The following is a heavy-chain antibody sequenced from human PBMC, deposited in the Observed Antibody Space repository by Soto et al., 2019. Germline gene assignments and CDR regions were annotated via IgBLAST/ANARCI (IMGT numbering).Heavy chain of an antibody. CDR2: IYYSGST. D-gene: IGHD6-6*01. V-gene: IGHV4-39*01. CDR3: ARHSSSSGGSPFNKVQNWFDP. CDR1: GGSISSSSYY. Sequence: SETLSLTCTVSGGSISSSSYYWGWIRQPPGKGLEWIGSIYYSGSTYYNPSLKSRVTISVDTSKNQFSLKLSSVTAADTAVYYCARHSSSSGGSPFNKVQNWFDPRGQGTLVTVSS. J-gene: IGHJ5*02.